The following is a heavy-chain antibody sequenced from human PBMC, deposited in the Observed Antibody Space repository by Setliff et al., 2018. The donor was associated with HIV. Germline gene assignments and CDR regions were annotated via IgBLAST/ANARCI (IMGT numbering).Heavy chain of an antibody. J-gene: IGHJ6*02. Sequence: TLSLPCAVYGGSLDNYYWTWIRQPPGRGLEWIGEITDGGDAAYNSSLQSRLTISLDTSKKQFALKLHSMTAADTAVYYCARGSSCSSSSCYLYYYYYYGVDVWGPGTAVTVSS. D-gene: IGHD2-2*01. CDR2: ITDGGDA. CDR1: GGSLDNYY. V-gene: IGHV4-34*01. CDR3: ARGSSCSSSSCYLYYYYYYGVDV.